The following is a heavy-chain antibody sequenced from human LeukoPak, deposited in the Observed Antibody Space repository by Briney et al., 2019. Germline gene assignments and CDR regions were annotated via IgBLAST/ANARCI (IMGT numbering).Heavy chain of an antibody. CDR3: ARRVLRYFDWLVNPDMDV. Sequence: SETLSLTCTVSGGSISSSSYYWGWIRQPPGKGLEWIGSIYYSGSTYYNPSLKSRVTISVDTSKNQFSLKLSSVTAADTAVYYCARRVLRYFDWLVNPDMDVWGKGTTVTISS. J-gene: IGHJ6*03. D-gene: IGHD3-9*01. V-gene: IGHV4-39*07. CDR2: IYYSGST. CDR1: GGSISSSSYY.